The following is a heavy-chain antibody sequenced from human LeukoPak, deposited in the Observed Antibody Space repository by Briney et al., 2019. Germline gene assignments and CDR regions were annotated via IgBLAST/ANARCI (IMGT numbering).Heavy chain of an antibody. CDR1: GFTFSSYA. CDR2: ISYDGSNK. V-gene: IGHV3-30-3*01. CDR3: ASTPPPQGGDGSFNWFDP. Sequence: GRSLRLSCAASGFTFSSYAMHWVRQAPGKGLEWVAVISYDGSNKYYADSVKGRFTISRDNSKNTLYLQMNSLRAEDTAVYYCASTPPPQGGDGSFNWFDPWGQGTLVTVSS. D-gene: IGHD1-26*01. J-gene: IGHJ5*02.